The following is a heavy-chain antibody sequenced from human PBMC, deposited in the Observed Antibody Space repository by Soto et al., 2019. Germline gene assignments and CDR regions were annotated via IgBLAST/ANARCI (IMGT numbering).Heavy chain of an antibody. D-gene: IGHD6-6*01. CDR3: ARASKPSIAARPNWFDP. V-gene: IGHV3-48*03. CDR2: ISSSGSTI. Sequence: PGASLRLSCAASGFTFSSYEVNWVRQAPGKGLEWVSYISSSGSTIYYADSVKGRFTISRDNAKNSLYLQMNSLRAEDTAVYYCARASKPSIAARPNWFDPWGQGTLVTVSS. CDR1: GFTFSSYE. J-gene: IGHJ5*02.